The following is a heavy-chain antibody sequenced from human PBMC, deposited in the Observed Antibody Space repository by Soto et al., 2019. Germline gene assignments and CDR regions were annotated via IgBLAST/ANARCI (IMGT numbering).Heavy chain of an antibody. CDR1: GFTFTSYG. CDR3: ARKPPPSGYCDSTSCQNGSDH. J-gene: IGHJ5*02. CDR2: ISAYNGNT. D-gene: IGHD2-2*01. Sequence: QVQLVQSGAEVKQPGASVKVSCKASGFTFTSYGFSWVRQAPGQGLELMGWISAYNGNTYYPQKLQDRVTLTTDTATSTAHMELRSPRSDETAKDYFARKPPPSGYCDSTSCQNGSDHWGQGTLVTVSS. V-gene: IGHV1-18*01.